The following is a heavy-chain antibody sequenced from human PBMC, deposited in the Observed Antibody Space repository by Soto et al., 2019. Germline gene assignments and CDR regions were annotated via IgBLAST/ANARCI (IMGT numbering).Heavy chain of an antibody. CDR2: ISYDGSNK. CDR3: AKDFSGDWSVIHDSLDY. V-gene: IGHV3-30*18. D-gene: IGHD3-22*01. J-gene: IGHJ4*02. Sequence: PGGSLRLSCAASGFTFSSYGMHWVRQAPGKGLEWVAVISYDGSNKYYADSVKGRFTISRDNSKNTLYLQMNSLRAEDTAVYYCAKDFSGDWSVIHDSLDYWGQGTLVTVSS. CDR1: GFTFSSYG.